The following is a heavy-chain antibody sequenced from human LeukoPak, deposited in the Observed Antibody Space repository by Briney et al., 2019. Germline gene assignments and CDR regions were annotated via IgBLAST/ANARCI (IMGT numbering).Heavy chain of an antibody. V-gene: IGHV3-48*03. J-gene: IGHJ4*02. CDR3: ARSGSFFDY. D-gene: IGHD1-26*01. CDR2: ISGGGETT. CDR1: KFTFSSYE. Sequence: GGSLRLSCEASKFTFSSYEMNWVRQAPGKGREWVSYISGGGETTYYAEPVKGRFTISRDNAKSSLYLQLSGLRAEDTAVYYCARSGSFFDYWGQGTLVTVSS.